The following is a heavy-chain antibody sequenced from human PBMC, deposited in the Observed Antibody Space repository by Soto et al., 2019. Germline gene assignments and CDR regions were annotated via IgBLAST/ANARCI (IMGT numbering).Heavy chain of an antibody. CDR3: ARERFWSGSGMDV. D-gene: IGHD3-3*01. J-gene: IGHJ6*02. V-gene: IGHV4-30-2*01. Sequence: NPSETLSLTCAVSGGSISSGGYSWSWIRQPPGKGLEWIGYIYHSGSTYYNPSLKSRVTISVDRSKNQFSLKLSSVTAADTAVYYCARERFWSGSGMDVWGQGTTVTVSS. CDR2: IYHSGST. CDR1: GGSISSGGYS.